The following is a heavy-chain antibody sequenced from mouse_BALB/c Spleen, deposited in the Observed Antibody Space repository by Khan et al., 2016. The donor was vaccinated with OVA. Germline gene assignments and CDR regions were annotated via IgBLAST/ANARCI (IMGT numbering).Heavy chain of an antibody. Sequence: MQLKQSGTVLARPGASVKMSCKASGYSFTSYLIHWVKQRPGQDLEWIGDIYPGNSDTNYNQKFKDKAKLTAGTSASTAYMELSSLTNEDSAVYYCTRGVYSSFAYWGQGTLVTVSA. V-gene: IGHV1-5*01. J-gene: IGHJ3*01. CDR2: IYPGNSDT. CDR1: GYSFTSYL. D-gene: IGHD1-3*01. CDR3: TRGVYSSFAY.